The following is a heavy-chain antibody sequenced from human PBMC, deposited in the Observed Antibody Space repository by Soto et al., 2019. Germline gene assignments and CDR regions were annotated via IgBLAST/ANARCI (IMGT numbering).Heavy chain of an antibody. CDR3: VRTSLVVAAATREDY. V-gene: IGHV3-23*01. J-gene: IGHJ4*02. D-gene: IGHD2-15*01. CDR2: IDGGGSNT. CDR1: GFIFNAYA. Sequence: PGGSLRLSCAASGFIFNAYAMTWVRQAPGKGLEWVSLIDGGGSNTYYADSVKGRFTISRDNAKNTLYLQMNSLRAEDTAVYYCVRTSLVVAAATREDYWGQGTLVTVYS.